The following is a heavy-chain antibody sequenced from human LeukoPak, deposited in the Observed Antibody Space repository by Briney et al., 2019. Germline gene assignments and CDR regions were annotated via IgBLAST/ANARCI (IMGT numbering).Heavy chain of an antibody. CDR3: ARLHFGSGDYPNWFDP. CDR1: GYSFTSYW. Sequence: PGESLKISCKGSGYSFTSYWISWVRQMPGKGLEWMGIIYPGDSDTRYSPSFQGQVTISADKSISTAYLQWSSLKASDTAMYYCARLHFGSGDYPNWFDPWGQGTLVTVSS. D-gene: IGHD3-10*01. V-gene: IGHV5-51*01. CDR2: IYPGDSDT. J-gene: IGHJ5*02.